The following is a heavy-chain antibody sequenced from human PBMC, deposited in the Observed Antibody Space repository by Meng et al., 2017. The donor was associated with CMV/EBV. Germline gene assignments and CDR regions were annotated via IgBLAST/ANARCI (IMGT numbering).Heavy chain of an antibody. V-gene: IGHV3-21*01. CDR3: AGVAYDYGDRHFAY. Sequence: GGSPRLSCAASGFTFDRYTMAWVRQAPGKGLEWVSSISSTGTFIHYADSVEGRFTIARDNTKTSLYLQMDTLRAEDTAVYYCAGVAYDYGDRHFAYWGQGALVTVSS. CDR1: GFTFDRYT. CDR2: ISSTGTFI. J-gene: IGHJ4*02. D-gene: IGHD4-17*01.